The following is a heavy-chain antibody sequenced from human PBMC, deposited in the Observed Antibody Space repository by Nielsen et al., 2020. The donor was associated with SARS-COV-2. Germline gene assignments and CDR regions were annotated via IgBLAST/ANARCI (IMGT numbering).Heavy chain of an antibody. CDR2: IIPIFGTA. V-gene: IGHV1-69*06. Sequence: SVKVSCKASGGTFSRYAISWVRQAPGQGLEWMGGIIPIFGTANYAQKFQGRVTITADKSTSTAYMELSSLRSEDTAVYYCASPLLLKDAFDIWGQVTMVTVSS. CDR1: GGTFSRYA. J-gene: IGHJ3*02. CDR3: ASPLLLKDAFDI.